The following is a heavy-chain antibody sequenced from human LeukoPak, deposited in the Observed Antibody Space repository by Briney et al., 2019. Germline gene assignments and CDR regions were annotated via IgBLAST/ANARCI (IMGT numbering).Heavy chain of an antibody. CDR3: LVYCSGGTCSLGYY. V-gene: IGHV3-23*01. Sequence: GGSLRLSCAASGFTLSSYAMSWVRQAPGKGLEWVSSISGTDGSTYYADSVKGRFTISRNNSNNTLYLQMDSLRAEDTAVYYCLVYCSGGTCSLGYYWGQGTLVTVSS. J-gene: IGHJ4*02. D-gene: IGHD2-15*01. CDR1: GFTLSSYA. CDR2: ISGTDGST.